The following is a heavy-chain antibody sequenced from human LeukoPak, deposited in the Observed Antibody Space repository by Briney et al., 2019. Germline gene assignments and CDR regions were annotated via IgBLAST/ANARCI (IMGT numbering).Heavy chain of an antibody. V-gene: IGHV3-66*01. CDR3: ARALPAASHTSFDY. Sequence: GGSLRLSCAASGFTFSSNYMSWVRQAPGKGLEWVSIIYSDDSTYYADSVKGRFTISRDISKNTLYLQMNSLRAEDTAVFYCARALPAASHTSFDYWGQGTLVTVSS. J-gene: IGHJ4*02. CDR1: GFTFSSNY. D-gene: IGHD2-2*01. CDR2: IYSDDST.